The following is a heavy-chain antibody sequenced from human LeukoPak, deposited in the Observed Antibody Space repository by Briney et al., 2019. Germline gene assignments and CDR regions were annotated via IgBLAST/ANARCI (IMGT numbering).Heavy chain of an antibody. D-gene: IGHD1-26*01. CDR1: GGSISSYY. J-gene: IGHJ5*02. V-gene: IGHV4-59*01. CDR2: IYYSGST. CDR3: ARDLSLVGATGGFDP. Sequence: PSETLSLTCTVSGGSISSYYWSWIRQPPGKGLEWIGYIYYSGSTNYNPSLKSRVTISVDTSKNQFSLKLSSVTAADTAVYYCARDLSLVGATGGFDPWGQGTLVTVSS.